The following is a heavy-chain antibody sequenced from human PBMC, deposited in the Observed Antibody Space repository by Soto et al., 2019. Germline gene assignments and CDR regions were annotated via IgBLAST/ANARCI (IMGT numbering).Heavy chain of an antibody. D-gene: IGHD3-3*01. CDR2: IRSKAYGGTT. J-gene: IGHJ6*02. CDR3: TRAPQYYDFWSGYYPPYYYYGMDV. Sequence: GGSLRLSCTASGFTFGDYAMSWVRHAPGKGLEWVGFIRSKAYGGTTEYAASVKGRFTISRDDSKSIAYLQMNSLKTEDTAVYYCTRAPQYYDFWSGYYPPYYYYGMDVWGQGTTVTVSS. V-gene: IGHV3-49*04. CDR1: GFTFGDYA.